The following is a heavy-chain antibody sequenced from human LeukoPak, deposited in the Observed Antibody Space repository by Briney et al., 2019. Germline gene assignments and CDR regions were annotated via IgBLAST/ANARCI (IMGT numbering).Heavy chain of an antibody. J-gene: IGHJ4*02. CDR1: GFTFSSYA. CDR2: ISGSGGST. CDR3: AKVSGVYVTGHFDY. Sequence: GGSLRLSCAASGFTFSSYAMSWVRQAPGKGLEWVSAISGSGGSTYYADSVKGRFTISRDNSKNTLHLQMNSLRAEDTAVYYCAKVSGVYVTGHFDYWGQGTLVTVSP. V-gene: IGHV3-23*01. D-gene: IGHD1-14*01.